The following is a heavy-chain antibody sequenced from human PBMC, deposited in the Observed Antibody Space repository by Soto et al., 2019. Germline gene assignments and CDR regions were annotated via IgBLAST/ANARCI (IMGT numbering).Heavy chain of an antibody. Sequence: QVQLMQSGAEVKKPGASVKVSCKASGDTFTNYYIHWVRQAPGQGLEWMGTVNPSGGHTTYSQNFRGRVTMTGDTSTSTLYRELTSLTSDDTAVYYCARGGHVVVVTAAFDYWGQGTLVTVSS. CDR1: GDTFTNYY. CDR3: ARGGHVVVVTAAFDY. V-gene: IGHV1-46*01. CDR2: VNPSGGHT. J-gene: IGHJ4*02. D-gene: IGHD2-21*02.